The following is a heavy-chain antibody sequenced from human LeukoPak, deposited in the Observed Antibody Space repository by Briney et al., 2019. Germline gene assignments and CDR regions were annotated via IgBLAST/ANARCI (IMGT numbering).Heavy chain of an antibody. CDR2: VSSNGVNT. V-gene: IGHV3-64D*06. D-gene: IGHD6-19*01. Sequence: PGGSLRLSCSASGFTFTSSAMHWVRQAPGKGLEYLSGVSSNGVNTYYADSVKGRFTISRDNSKYTLYLQMSSLRAEDTAVYYCVKGSKYSNGWLDYWGQGTLVTVSS. CDR3: VKGSKYSNGWLDY. CDR1: GFTFTSSA. J-gene: IGHJ4*02.